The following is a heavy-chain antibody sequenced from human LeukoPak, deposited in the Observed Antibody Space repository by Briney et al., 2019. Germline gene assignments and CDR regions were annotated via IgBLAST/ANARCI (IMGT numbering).Heavy chain of an antibody. D-gene: IGHD5-18*01. CDR3: ASGYSYGYFGY. CDR1: GFTFSSYW. V-gene: IGHV3-74*01. Sequence: GGSLRLSCAASGFTFSSYWMHWVRQAPGKGLVWVSRINSVGSTTSYADSVKGRFTISRDNAKNTLYLQMNSLRAEDTAVYYCASGYSYGYFGYWGQGTLVTVSS. CDR2: INSVGSTT. J-gene: IGHJ4*02.